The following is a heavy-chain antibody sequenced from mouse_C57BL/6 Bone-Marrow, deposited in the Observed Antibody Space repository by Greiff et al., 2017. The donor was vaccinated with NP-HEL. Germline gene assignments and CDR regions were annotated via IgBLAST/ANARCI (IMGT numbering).Heavy chain of an antibody. D-gene: IGHD1-1*01. J-gene: IGHJ2*01. CDR2: INPSSGYT. Sequence: QVQLQQSGAEVAKPGASVKLSCKASGYTFTSYWMHWVKQRPGQGLEWIGYINPSSGYTKYNQKFKDKATLTADKSSSTAYMQLSSLTYEDSAVYYCARYYYGNSYAEYYFDDWGQGTTLTVSS. V-gene: IGHV1-7*01. CDR3: ARYYYGNSYAEYYFDD. CDR1: GYTFTSYW.